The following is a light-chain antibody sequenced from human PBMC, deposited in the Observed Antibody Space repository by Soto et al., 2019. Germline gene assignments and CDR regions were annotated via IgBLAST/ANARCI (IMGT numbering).Light chain of an antibody. V-gene: IGKV1-39*01. CDR3: QQTFTSLFT. CDR2: GVS. Sequence: DIQMTQSPSTLSASVGDRVTITCRASQTIGRYLSWYRQKPGTAPKVLIYGVSSLQAGVPSRFSGSGSGTDFTLTISSLQPEDFATYYCQQTFTSLFTFGPGTRVDVK. J-gene: IGKJ3*01. CDR1: QTIGRY.